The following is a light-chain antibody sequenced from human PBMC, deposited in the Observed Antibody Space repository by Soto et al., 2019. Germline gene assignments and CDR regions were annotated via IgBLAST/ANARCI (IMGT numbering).Light chain of an antibody. CDR3: QKYNSAPLT. J-gene: IGKJ3*01. CDR1: QGISNF. CDR2: GAS. V-gene: IGKV1-27*01. Sequence: DIQMTQSPSSLSASVGDRVTITCRASQGISNFLAWYQQKPGEVPKLLIYGASTLQFGVPSRFSGSGSGTDFTLTISSLQPEDVATYYCQKYNSAPLTFGPGTKVEIK.